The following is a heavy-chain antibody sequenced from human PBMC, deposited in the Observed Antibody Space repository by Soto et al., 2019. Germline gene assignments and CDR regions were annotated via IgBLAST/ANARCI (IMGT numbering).Heavy chain of an antibody. D-gene: IGHD1-26*01. V-gene: IGHV1-69*04. CDR1: GYTFTSYG. J-gene: IGHJ6*02. Sequence: SVKVSCKASGYTFTSYGISWVRQAPGQGLEWMGRIIPILGIANYAQKFQGRVTITADKSTSTAYMELSSLRSEDTAVYYCATRNVGIVGTYGMDVWGQGTTVTVSS. CDR2: IIPILGIA. CDR3: ATRNVGIVGTYGMDV.